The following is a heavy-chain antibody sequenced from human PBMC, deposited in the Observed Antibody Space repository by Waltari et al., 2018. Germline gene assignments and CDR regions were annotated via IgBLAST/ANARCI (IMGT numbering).Heavy chain of an antibody. CDR1: GFTFRTYW. D-gene: IGHD4-17*01. V-gene: IGHV3-74*01. CDR2: TNSGGSTT. J-gene: IGHJ4*02. Sequence: EVQLVESGGGSVQHGGSLRLPCYTSGFTFRTYWMHWVRQAPGKWLMWVSRTNSGGSTTTYADSVKGRFTISRDNAKNTLYLQMNSLRAEDTAVYYCARVTVTTPWNFDFWGQGTLVTVSS. CDR3: ARVTVTTPWNFDF.